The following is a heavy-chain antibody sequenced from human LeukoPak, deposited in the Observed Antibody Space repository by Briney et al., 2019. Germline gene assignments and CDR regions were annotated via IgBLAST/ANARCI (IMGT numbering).Heavy chain of an antibody. Sequence: GGSLRLSCAASGFAFSSYSMNWVRQAPGKGLEWVSSISSSSSYIYYADSVKGRFTISRDNAKNSLYLQMNSLRAEDTAVYYCARDVRIAAAGTLMTYYYYYGMDVLGQGTTVTVSS. CDR2: ISSSSSYI. V-gene: IGHV3-21*01. CDR3: ARDVRIAAAGTLMTYYYYYGMDV. J-gene: IGHJ6*02. D-gene: IGHD6-13*01. CDR1: GFAFSSYS.